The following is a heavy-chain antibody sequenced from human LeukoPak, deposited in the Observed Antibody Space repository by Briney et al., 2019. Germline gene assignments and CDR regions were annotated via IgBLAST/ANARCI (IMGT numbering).Heavy chain of an antibody. Sequence: SETLSLTCAVYGGSFSGYYWSWIRQPPGKGLEWIGEINHSGSTNYNPSLKSRVTISVDTSKNQFSLKLSSVTAADTAVYYRARGRSGWSPFDYWGQGTLVTVSS. J-gene: IGHJ4*02. D-gene: IGHD6-19*01. CDR3: ARGRSGWSPFDY. CDR1: GGSFSGYY. CDR2: INHSGST. V-gene: IGHV4-34*01.